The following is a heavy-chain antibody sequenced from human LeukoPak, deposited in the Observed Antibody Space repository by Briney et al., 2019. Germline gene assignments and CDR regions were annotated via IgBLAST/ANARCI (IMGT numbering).Heavy chain of an antibody. V-gene: IGHV4-59*01. CDR3: ARSRGYSEFVY. J-gene: IGHJ4*02. CDR2: TYYNVST. CDR1: GGSITGYY. D-gene: IGHD5-12*01. Sequence: SETLSLTCTVSGGSITGYYWNWIRQPPGKGLEWIGFTYYNVSTNYNPSLRSRLTISVDTSKNQLSLKLNSVTAADAAVYYCARSRGYSEFVYWGQGTLVSVSS.